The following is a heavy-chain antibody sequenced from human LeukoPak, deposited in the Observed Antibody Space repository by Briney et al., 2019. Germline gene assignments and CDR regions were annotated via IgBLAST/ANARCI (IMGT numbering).Heavy chain of an antibody. V-gene: IGHV3-21*01. CDR1: GFTLSYYS. D-gene: IGHD6-13*01. Sequence: GGSLRLSCAASGFTLSYYSMNWVRQAPGRGLEWVSCISSSSSLIFYSDSVRGRFTISRDNAKNLLYLHMNSLRVEDTAVYYCAKVDRGDYSSSPVPYYNYYMNVWGKGTTGTVSS. CDR2: ISSSSSLI. CDR3: AKVDRGDYSSSPVPYYNYYMNV. J-gene: IGHJ6*03.